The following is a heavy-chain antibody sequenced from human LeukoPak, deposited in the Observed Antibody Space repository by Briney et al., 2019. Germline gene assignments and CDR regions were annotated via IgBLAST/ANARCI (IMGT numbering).Heavy chain of an antibody. CDR2: ISSSSSYI. CDR1: GFTFSSYS. J-gene: IGHJ3*02. Sequence: GGSLRLSCAASGFTFSSYSMNWVRQAPGKGLEWVSSISSSSSYIYYADSVKGRFTISRDNAKNSLYLQMNSLRAEDTAVYYYARDGAYSGSYRAAFDIWGQGTMVTVSS. V-gene: IGHV3-21*01. CDR3: ARDGAYSGSYRAAFDI. D-gene: IGHD1-26*01.